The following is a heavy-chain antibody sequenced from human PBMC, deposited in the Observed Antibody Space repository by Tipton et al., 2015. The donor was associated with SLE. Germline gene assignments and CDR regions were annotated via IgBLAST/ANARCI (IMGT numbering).Heavy chain of an antibody. CDR3: ARIPLTHSYGWYYFGI. Sequence: TLSLTCTVSGDSISSSSYYWGWIRQPPGKGLEWIGSIYYSGSTYYNPSLKSRVTISVDTSKNQFSMKLSSLTAADTAVYYCARIPLTHSYGWYYFGIWGQGTLVTVSS. J-gene: IGHJ4*02. D-gene: IGHD6-19*01. V-gene: IGHV4-39*07. CDR1: GDSISSSSYY. CDR2: IYYSGST.